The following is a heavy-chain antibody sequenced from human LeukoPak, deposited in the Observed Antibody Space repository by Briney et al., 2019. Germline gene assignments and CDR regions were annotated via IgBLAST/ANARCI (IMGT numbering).Heavy chain of an antibody. Sequence: SVKVSCKASGGTFSSYAISWVRQAPGQGLEWMGRIIPILGIANYAQKFQGRVTITADKSTSTAYMELSSLRSEDTAVYYCARDIGSSWYERDAFDIWGQGTMVTVSS. CDR1: GGTFSSYA. J-gene: IGHJ3*02. V-gene: IGHV1-69*04. CDR2: IIPILGIA. CDR3: ARDIGSSWYERDAFDI. D-gene: IGHD6-13*01.